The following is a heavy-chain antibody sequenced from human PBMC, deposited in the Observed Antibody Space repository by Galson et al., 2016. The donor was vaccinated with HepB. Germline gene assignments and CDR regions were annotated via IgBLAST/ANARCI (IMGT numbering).Heavy chain of an antibody. CDR2: IFYSGNS. D-gene: IGHD3-22*01. CDR3: ARTSKYYYDSTGYLDY. V-gene: IGHV4-59*04. Sequence: SETLSLTCTISGGSISGYYWSWTRQPPGKGLEWIGHIFYSGNSFYNPSLKSRVTMSVDTSKNHFSLRLSSVTAADTAVYYCARTSKYYYDSTGYLDYWGQGTLVTVSS. J-gene: IGHJ4*02. CDR1: GGSISGYY.